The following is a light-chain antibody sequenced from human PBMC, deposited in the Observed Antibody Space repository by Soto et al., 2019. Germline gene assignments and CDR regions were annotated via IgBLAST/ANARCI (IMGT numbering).Light chain of an antibody. CDR1: QAVSSIL. Sequence: EVVLTQSPGTLSLSPGERATPSCRASQAVSSILLAWYQQKPGQAPRLLIYGASSRATGIPDRFSGSGSGTDFTLTVSRLEPEDFAVYYCQQHGTSPIFGGGTKVEIK. J-gene: IGKJ4*01. CDR3: QQHGTSPI. CDR2: GAS. V-gene: IGKV3-20*01.